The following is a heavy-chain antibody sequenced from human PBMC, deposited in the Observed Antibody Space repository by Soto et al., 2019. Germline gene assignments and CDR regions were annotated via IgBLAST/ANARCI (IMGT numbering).Heavy chain of an antibody. J-gene: IGHJ4*02. D-gene: IGHD2-15*01. Sequence: QVQLVESGGGVVQPGRSLRLSCTGSGFTFSSYGMHWVRQAPGKGLEWVAVISYDGTNKYYADSAKGRFTISRDNSKNTLYLQMNSLSAVDTAVYSCAILGYCSGGGCYSGVDYWGQGTLVTVSP. CDR2: ISYDGTNK. CDR3: AILGYCSGGGCYSGVDY. V-gene: IGHV3-30*03. CDR1: GFTFSSYG.